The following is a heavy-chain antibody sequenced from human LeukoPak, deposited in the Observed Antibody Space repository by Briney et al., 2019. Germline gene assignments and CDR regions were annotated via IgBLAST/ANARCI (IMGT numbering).Heavy chain of an antibody. CDR3: ARERIHYYDSSGYYYFDY. V-gene: IGHV4-61*02. D-gene: IGHD3-22*01. CDR1: GGSIGTGSYY. CDR2: IYTSGSS. Sequence: SETLSLTCTVSGGSIGTGSYYWSWIRQPAGKGLEWIGSIYTSGSSNYNPSLKSRVTISVDTSKNQFSLKLSSVTAADTAVYYCARERIHYYDSSGYYYFDYWGQGTLVTVSS. J-gene: IGHJ4*02.